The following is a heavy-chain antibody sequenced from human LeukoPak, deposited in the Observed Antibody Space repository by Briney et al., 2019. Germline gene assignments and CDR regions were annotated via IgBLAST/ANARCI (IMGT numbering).Heavy chain of an antibody. Sequence: SQTLSLTCTVSGGSISTYYWSWIRQPPGKGLEWIGYIYYGGSTNYNPSLKSRVTISVDTSKNQFSLKLSSVTAADTAMYYCARDGRIAVAGFYYYYGMDVWGQGTTVTVSS. D-gene: IGHD6-19*01. V-gene: IGHV4-59*01. CDR2: IYYGGST. CDR1: GGSISTYY. CDR3: ARDGRIAVAGFYYYYGMDV. J-gene: IGHJ6*02.